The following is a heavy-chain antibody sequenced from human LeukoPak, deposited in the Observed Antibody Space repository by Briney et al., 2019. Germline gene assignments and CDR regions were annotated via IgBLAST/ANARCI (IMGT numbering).Heavy chain of an antibody. D-gene: IGHD2-15*01. CDR1: GFTFSSYA. J-gene: IGHJ4*02. CDR3: AKVLCSGGSCYWDIDY. V-gene: IGHV3-23*01. Sequence: PGGSLRLSCAASGFTFSSYAMSWVRQAPGKGLEWVSAISGSGGSTYYADSVKGRFPISRDNSKNTLYLQMNSLRAEDTAVYYCAKVLCSGGSCYWDIDYWGQGTLVTVSS. CDR2: ISGSGGST.